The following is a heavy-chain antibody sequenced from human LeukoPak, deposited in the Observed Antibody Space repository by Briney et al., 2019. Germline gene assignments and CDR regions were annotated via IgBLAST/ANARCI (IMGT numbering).Heavy chain of an antibody. V-gene: IGHV5-51*01. D-gene: IGHD6-13*01. J-gene: IGHJ5*02. Sequence: GESLKISCKGSGYSFATYWIGWVRQMPGKGLEWMGIIYPGDSDTGYSPSFQGQVTISADKSISTAYLQWSSLKASDTAMYYCARLGSSSWYGWFDPWGQGTLITVSS. CDR1: GYSFATYW. CDR3: ARLGSSSWYGWFDP. CDR2: IYPGDSDT.